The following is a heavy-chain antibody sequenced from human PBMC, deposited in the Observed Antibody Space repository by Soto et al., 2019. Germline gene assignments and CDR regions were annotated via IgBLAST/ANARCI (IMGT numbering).Heavy chain of an antibody. V-gene: IGHV1-46*01. CDR2: INPSGGST. J-gene: IGHJ3*02. Sequence: ASVKVSCKASGYTFTSYYMHCVRHAPGRGLEWMGIINPSGGSTSYAQKFQGRVTMTRATSTSTVYMELSSLRSEDTAVYSCATEDIVLMVYAFGIWGQGRMVTVSS. CDR3: ATEDIVLMVYAFGI. D-gene: IGHD2-8*01. CDR1: GYTFTSYY.